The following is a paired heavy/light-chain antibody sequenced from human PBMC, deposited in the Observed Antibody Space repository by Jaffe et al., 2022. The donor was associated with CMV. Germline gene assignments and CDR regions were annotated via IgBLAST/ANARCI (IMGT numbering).Heavy chain of an antibody. D-gene: IGHD1-26*01. J-gene: IGHJ4*02. V-gene: IGHV1-46*01. CDR1: GYTFTSHY. Sequence: QVQLVQSGTEVRKPGASMKISCRTSGYTFTSHYLHWVRQAPGQGLEWMGVINPSGGSPKYAQKYQGRVTMTRDTSTSTVYMELSSLRSDDTAVYYCATLAGGSQVFDYWGQGTQVTVSS. CDR2: INPSGGSP. CDR3: ATLAGGSQVFDY.
Light chain of an antibody. CDR1: VVALKY. V-gene: IGLV3-27*01. CDR2: GDS. Sequence: SYELTQPSSVSVSPGQTARITCSGDVVALKYARWFQQKPGQAPILVIYGDSERPSGIPERFSGSRSGTTITLTISGAQVEDEADYYCYSATDNIFGGGTKLTVL. J-gene: IGLJ2*01. CDR3: YSATDNI.